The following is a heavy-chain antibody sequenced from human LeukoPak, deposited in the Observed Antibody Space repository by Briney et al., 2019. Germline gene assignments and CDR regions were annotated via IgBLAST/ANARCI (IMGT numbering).Heavy chain of an antibody. V-gene: IGHV4-39*01. D-gene: IGHD4-11*01. J-gene: IGHJ4*02. CDR1: GGSISSSSYY. CDR3: ARLVSNFPDY. CDR2: IYYSGST. Sequence: SETPSLTCTVSGGSISSSSYYWGWIRQPPGKGLEWIGSIYYSGSTHDNPSLKSRVTIFVDTSKNQFSLKLSSVVAADTAVYYCARLVSNFPDYWGQGTLVTVSS.